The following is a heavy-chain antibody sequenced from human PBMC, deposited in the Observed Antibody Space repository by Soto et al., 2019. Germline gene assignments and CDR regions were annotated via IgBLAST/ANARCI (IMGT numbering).Heavy chain of an antibody. D-gene: IGHD3-16*01. CDR2: VYYSGST. CDR1: GGSVNSGSYY. J-gene: IGHJ4*02. V-gene: IGHV4-61*01. CDR3: AIELRLGGNSVDY. Sequence: QVHLQESGPGLVKPSEPLSLTCAVSGGSVNSGSYYWSWIRQPPGKGLEWIGYVYYSGSTNYNPSVKSRVTISLDTSKNQFSLKLISVTAADTAVYYCAIELRLGGNSVDYGGQGTLVTGSS.